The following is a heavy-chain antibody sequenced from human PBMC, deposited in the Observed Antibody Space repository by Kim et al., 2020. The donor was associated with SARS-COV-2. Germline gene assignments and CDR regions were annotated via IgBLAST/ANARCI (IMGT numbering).Heavy chain of an antibody. Sequence: GGSLRLSCAASGFTFSSYSMNWVRQAPGKGLEWVSSISSSSSYIYYADSVKGRFTISRDNAKNSLYLQMNSLRAEDTAVYYCARDACGGDCYDFGYWGQGTLVTVSS. V-gene: IGHV3-21*01. CDR1: GFTFSSYS. CDR3: ARDACGGDCYDFGY. J-gene: IGHJ4*02. D-gene: IGHD2-21*02. CDR2: ISSSSSYI.